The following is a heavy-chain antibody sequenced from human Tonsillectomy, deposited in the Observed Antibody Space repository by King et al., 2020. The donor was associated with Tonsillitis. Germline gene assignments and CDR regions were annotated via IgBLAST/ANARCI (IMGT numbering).Heavy chain of an antibody. D-gene: IGHD2-21*02. CDR2: IYSDGST. CDR3: ARDGGGVCRACLDV. V-gene: IGHV3-66*01. Sequence: VQLVESGGGLVQPGGSLRLSCAASGLTVSTNYMSWVRQAPGRGLEWVSVIYSDGSTYYADSVKGRFTISRDSSKNTLYLQMSSLRVEDTAVYYCARDGGGVCRACLDVWGQGTTVTVSS. J-gene: IGHJ6*02. CDR1: GLTVSTNY.